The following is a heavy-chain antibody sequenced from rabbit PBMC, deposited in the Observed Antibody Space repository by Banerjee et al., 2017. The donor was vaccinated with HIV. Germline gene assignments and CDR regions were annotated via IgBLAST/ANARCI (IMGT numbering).Heavy chain of an antibody. CDR2: IYAGSSGST. J-gene: IGHJ4*01. V-gene: IGHV1S40*01. D-gene: IGHD7-1*01. CDR3: ARGYAGYAGYPYYFNL. CDR1: GFSFSSSYY. Sequence: QSLEESGGDLVKPGASLTLTCTASGFSFSSSYYMCWVRQAPGKGLEWIACIYAGSSGSTYYASWAKGRFTISKTSSTTVTLQMTSLTAADTATYFCARGYAGYAGYPYYFNLWGQGTLVTVS.